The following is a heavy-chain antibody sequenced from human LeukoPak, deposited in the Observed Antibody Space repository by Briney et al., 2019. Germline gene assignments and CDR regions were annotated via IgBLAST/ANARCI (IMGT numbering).Heavy chain of an antibody. CDR3: ARDIGGSYTAIDY. V-gene: IGHV3-21*01. J-gene: IGHJ4*02. CDR1: GFTFSRYC. D-gene: IGHD1-26*01. CDR2: ISSSSAHI. Sequence: GGSLRLSCAASGFTFSRYCMNWVRQAPGKGLEWVSFISSSSAHINYADSVKGRFTISRDNPRNSLYLQMNSLRAEDTAVYYCARDIGGSYTAIDYWGQGTLVTVSS.